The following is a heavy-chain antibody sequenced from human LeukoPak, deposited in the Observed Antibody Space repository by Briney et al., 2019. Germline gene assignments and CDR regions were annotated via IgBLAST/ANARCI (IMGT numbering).Heavy chain of an antibody. CDR1: GGSISSSSYY. D-gene: IGHD3-3*01. Sequence: PSETLSLTCTVSGGSISSSSYYWGWIRQPPGKGLEWIGSIYYSGSTYYNPSLKSRVTISVDTSKNQFSLKLSSVTAADTAVYYCARALDFWSDPYYYGMDVWGQGTTVTVSS. CDR2: IYYSGST. J-gene: IGHJ6*02. V-gene: IGHV4-39*01. CDR3: ARALDFWSDPYYYGMDV.